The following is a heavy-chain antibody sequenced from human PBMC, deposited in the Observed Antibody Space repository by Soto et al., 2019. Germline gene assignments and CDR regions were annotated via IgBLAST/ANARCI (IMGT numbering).Heavy chain of an antibody. J-gene: IGHJ5*01. CDR3: AHRNSEAAGSGNNWFDS. CDR1: GFSISTTAVS. V-gene: IGHV2-5*02. CDR2: IYWDDDK. D-gene: IGHD3-10*01. Sequence: QITLRESGPTLVKPTQTLTLTCTFSGFSISTTAVSVGWIRQPPGKALEWLALIYWDDDKRYSSSLKSRLTITKDTSKNQVVLTMTNMDPVDTATYYCAHRNSEAAGSGNNWFDSWGQGTLVTVSS.